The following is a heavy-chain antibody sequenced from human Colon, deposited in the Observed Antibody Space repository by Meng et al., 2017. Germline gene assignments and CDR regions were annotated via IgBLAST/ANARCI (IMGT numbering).Heavy chain of an antibody. J-gene: IGHJ4*02. CDR3: AREWCHYYGSGSSDY. Sequence: QVHLQASGPGLVKPSQTLSLPCTVPGGSINSENYYWTWVRQAPGKGPEWIGHVFYNGGSFSDPSLRSRVTISIDTSKNQYSLNLNSVTAADTAVYYCAREWCHYYGSGSSDYWGPGVLVTVSS. V-gene: IGHV4-30-4*01. CDR1: GGSINSENYY. CDR2: VFYNGGS. D-gene: IGHD3-10*01.